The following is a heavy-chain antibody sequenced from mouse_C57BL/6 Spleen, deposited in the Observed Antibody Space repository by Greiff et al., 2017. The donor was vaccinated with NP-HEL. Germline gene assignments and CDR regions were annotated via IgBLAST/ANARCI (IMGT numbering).Heavy chain of an antibody. CDR3: ARGKLGRDY. Sequence: EVQLVESGPVLVKPGASVKMSCKASGYTFTDYYMNWVKQSHGKSLEWIGVINPYNGGTSYNQKFKGKATLTVDKSSSTAYMELNSLTSEDAAVYYCARGKLGRDYWGQGTTLTVSS. D-gene: IGHD4-1*01. J-gene: IGHJ2*01. CDR2: INPYNGGT. V-gene: IGHV1-19*01. CDR1: GYTFTDYY.